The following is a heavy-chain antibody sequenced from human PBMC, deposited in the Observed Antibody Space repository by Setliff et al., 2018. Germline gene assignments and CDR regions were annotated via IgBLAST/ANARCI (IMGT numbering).Heavy chain of an antibody. CDR1: GFTFSRYT. V-gene: IGHV3-21*01. Sequence: GGSLRLSCAASGFTFSRYTINWVRQAPGKGLEWVSSISSSSSYIYYTDSVKGRFAISRDNAKNSLYLQMNSLRAEDTAVYYCARDPPWGLRYFDLWGRGTLVTVSS. J-gene: IGHJ2*01. D-gene: IGHD1-26*01. CDR2: ISSSSSYI. CDR3: ARDPPWGLRYFDL.